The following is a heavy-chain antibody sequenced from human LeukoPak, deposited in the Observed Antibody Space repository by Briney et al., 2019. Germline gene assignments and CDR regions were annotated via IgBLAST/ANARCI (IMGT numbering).Heavy chain of an antibody. CDR3: AMDVAPLCFGELSYFDY. Sequence: GGSLRLSCAASGFTFSSYSMNWVRPAPGKGLVCVSNISSSSYIYYADSLKGRFTISRDNTKNSMYLQMSSLRLEDTAVYYCAMDVAPLCFGELSYFDYWGQGTLVTVSS. D-gene: IGHD3-10*01. V-gene: IGHV3-21*05. CDR1: GFTFSSYS. J-gene: IGHJ4*02. CDR2: ISSSSYI.